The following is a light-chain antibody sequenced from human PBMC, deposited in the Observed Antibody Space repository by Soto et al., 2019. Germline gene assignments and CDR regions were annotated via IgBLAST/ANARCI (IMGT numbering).Light chain of an antibody. V-gene: IGLV1-47*01. CDR3: AAWDDSLSGNYV. CDR2: RNN. CDR1: SSNIGSNY. J-gene: IGLJ1*01. Sequence: QSVLTQPPSASATPGQRVTISCSGSSSNIGSNYVYWYQQLPGTAPKLLIYRNNQRPSGVPDRFSGSKSGTSASLAISGLRSEDEADYYCAAWDDSLSGNYVFGTGTKLTVL.